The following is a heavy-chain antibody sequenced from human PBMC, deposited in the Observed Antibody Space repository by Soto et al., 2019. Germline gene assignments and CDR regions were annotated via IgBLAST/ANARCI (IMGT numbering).Heavy chain of an antibody. J-gene: IGHJ5*02. CDR3: ARGLLWYYDSSGYNWFDP. CDR1: GFTFSSYS. Sequence: HPGGSLRLSCAASGFTFSSYSMNWVRQAPGKGLEWVSYISSSSSTIYYADSVKGRFTISRDNAKNSLYLQMNSLRDEDTAVYYCARGLLWYYDSSGYNWFDPWGQGTLVTVSS. D-gene: IGHD3-22*01. CDR2: ISSSSSTI. V-gene: IGHV3-48*02.